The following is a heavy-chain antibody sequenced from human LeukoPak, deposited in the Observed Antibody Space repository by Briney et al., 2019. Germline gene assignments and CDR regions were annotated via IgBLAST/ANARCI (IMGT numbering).Heavy chain of an antibody. Sequence: GGSLRLSCAASGFTFSNAWMSWVRQAPGKGLEWVSSISSSSSYIYYADSVKGRFTISRDNAKNSLYLQMNSLRAEDTAVYYCATLTGNDAFDIWGQGTMVTVSS. CDR1: GFTFSNAW. D-gene: IGHD3-9*01. V-gene: IGHV3-21*01. J-gene: IGHJ3*02. CDR3: ATLTGNDAFDI. CDR2: ISSSSSYI.